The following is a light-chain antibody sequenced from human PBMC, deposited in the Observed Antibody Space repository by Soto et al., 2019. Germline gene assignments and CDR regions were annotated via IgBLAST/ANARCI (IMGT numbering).Light chain of an antibody. V-gene: IGKV1-6*01. CDR2: AAS. J-gene: IGKJ1*01. Sequence: AIPMTQSPSSLSASVGDRVAISCRASQDIRNDLGWYQQRPGKAPKILIYAASSLQSGVASRFSGSGYGTDFTLTISSLQPEDFATYYCLQDSSYPWTFGQGTKVEIK. CDR1: QDIRND. CDR3: LQDSSYPWT.